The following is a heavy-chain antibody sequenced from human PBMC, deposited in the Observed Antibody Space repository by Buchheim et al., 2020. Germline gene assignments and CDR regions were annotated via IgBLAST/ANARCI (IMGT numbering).Heavy chain of an antibody. J-gene: IGHJ4*02. CDR2: ISASGGST. Sequence: EVQLLESGGGLVQPGGSLRLSCAASGFTFSSYVMNWVRQAPGKGLEWVSAISASGGSTYYADSVKGRFSISRDNSKNTLVLQMNTLRAEDTAIYFCAKANFWSGYSDYWGQGTL. CDR3: AKANFWSGYSDY. V-gene: IGHV3-23*01. D-gene: IGHD3-3*01. CDR1: GFTFSSYV.